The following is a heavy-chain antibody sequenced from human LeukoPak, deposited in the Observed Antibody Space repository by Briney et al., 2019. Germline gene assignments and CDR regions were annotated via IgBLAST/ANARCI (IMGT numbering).Heavy chain of an antibody. D-gene: IGHD6-13*01. CDR1: GGSISSYY. Sequence: PSETLSLTCTVSGGSISSYYWSWIRQPPGKGLEWIGYIYYSGSTNYNPSLKSRVTISVDTSKNQSSLKLSSVTAADTAVYYCARSYIAAAGPFDHWGQGTLVTVSS. CDR2: IYYSGST. CDR3: ARSYIAAAGPFDH. J-gene: IGHJ4*02. V-gene: IGHV4-59*01.